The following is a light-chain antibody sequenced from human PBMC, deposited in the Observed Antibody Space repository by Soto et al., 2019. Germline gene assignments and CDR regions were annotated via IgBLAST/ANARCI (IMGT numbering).Light chain of an antibody. CDR3: QQRSDWPIT. J-gene: IGKJ5*01. Sequence: EILMTQSPAILSLSPGERATLSCRASQSVTTKLAWYQQRPGQTPRLLIYNVSTRATGIPARFSGSGSGTDFTLTITSLEPEDFAVYSCQQRSDWPITFGQGTRLEIK. CDR2: NVS. CDR1: QSVTTK. V-gene: IGKV3-11*01.